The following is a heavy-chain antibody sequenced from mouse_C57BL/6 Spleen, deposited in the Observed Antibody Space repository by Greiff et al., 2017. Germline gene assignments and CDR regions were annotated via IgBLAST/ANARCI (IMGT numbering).Heavy chain of an antibody. CDR3: ARDGGSSIAY. D-gene: IGHD1-1*01. CDR2: ISDGGSYT. J-gene: IGHJ3*01. V-gene: IGHV5-4*01. CDR1: GFTFSSYA. Sequence: EVMLVESGGGLVKPGGSLKLSCAASGFTFSSYAMSWVRQTPEKRLEWVATISDGGSYTYYPDNVKGRFTISRDNAKNNLYLQMSHLKSEDTAMYYCARDGGSSIAYWGQGTLVTVSA.